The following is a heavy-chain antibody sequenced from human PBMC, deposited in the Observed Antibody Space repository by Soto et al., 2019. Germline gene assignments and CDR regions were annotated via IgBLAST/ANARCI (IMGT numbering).Heavy chain of an antibody. CDR1: GFTFSSYA. CDR2: VSAGGGMT. V-gene: IGHV3-23*01. J-gene: IGHJ6*02. D-gene: IGHD3-10*01. Sequence: DVQLLESGGHLVQPGGSLRLSCAASGFTFSSYAMSWVRQAPGKGLEWVSSVSAGGGMTYYSDSVKGRFTISRDNSNNALFLQMNSLRIEDTALYYCARGDRGGSGSPASYYYSGLDVWVQGTTVTVS. CDR3: ARGDRGGSGSPASYYYSGLDV.